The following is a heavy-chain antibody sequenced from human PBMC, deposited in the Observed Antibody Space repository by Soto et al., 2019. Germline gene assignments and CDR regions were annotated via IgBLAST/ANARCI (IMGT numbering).Heavy chain of an antibody. Sequence: PSETLSLTCSVSGGSISTDGYYWSWIRQLPGKGLEWIGYIYHSGTTYHNPSLKSRLSMSVDTSKNQFSLNLNSMTAADTAVYYCARDMHAGFTHYFDPWGQGTLVTDSS. J-gene: IGHJ5*02. CDR3: ARDMHAGFTHYFDP. CDR2: IYHSGTT. CDR1: GGSISTDGYY. V-gene: IGHV4-31*03. D-gene: IGHD1-26*01.